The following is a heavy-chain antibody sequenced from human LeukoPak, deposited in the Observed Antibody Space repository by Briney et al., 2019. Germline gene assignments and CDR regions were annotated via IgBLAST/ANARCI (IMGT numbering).Heavy chain of an antibody. CDR2: IYYSGST. D-gene: IGHD3-3*01. CDR3: ARLYYDSWSGLPYYFDY. J-gene: IGHJ4*02. Sequence: SETLSLTCTVSGGSISSYYWSWIRQPPGKGLEWIGYIYYSGSTNYNPSLKSRVTISVDTSKNQFSLKLSSVTATDTAVYYCARLYYDSWSGLPYYFDYWGQGTLVTVSS. V-gene: IGHV4-59*08. CDR1: GGSISSYY.